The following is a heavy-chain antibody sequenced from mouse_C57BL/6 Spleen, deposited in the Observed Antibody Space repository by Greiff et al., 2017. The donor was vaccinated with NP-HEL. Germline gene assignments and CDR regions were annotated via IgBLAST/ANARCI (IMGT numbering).Heavy chain of an antibody. CDR1: GYSFTGYY. CDR2: INPSTGGT. J-gene: IGHJ4*01. Sequence: EVQLQQSGPELVKPGASVKISCNASGYSFTGYYMHWVKQSSEKSLEWIGEINPSTGGTSYNQKFKGKATLTVDKSSSTAYMQLKSLTSEDSAVYYCARGGYYGSRDAMDYWGQGTSVTVSS. V-gene: IGHV1-43*01. D-gene: IGHD1-1*01. CDR3: ARGGYYGSRDAMDY.